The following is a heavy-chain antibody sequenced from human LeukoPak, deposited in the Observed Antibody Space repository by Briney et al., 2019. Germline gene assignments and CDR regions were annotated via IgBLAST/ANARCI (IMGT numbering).Heavy chain of an antibody. CDR3: AKDRSVFNWFDP. CDR2: IRYDGSNK. V-gene: IGHV3-30*02. Sequence: PGGSLRLSCAASGFTFSSNGMHWFRQAPGKGLEWVAFIRYDGSNKYYADSVKGRFTISRDNSKNTLYLQMNSLRAEDTAVYYCAKDRSVFNWFDPWGQGTLVTVSS. J-gene: IGHJ5*02. CDR1: GFTFSSNG.